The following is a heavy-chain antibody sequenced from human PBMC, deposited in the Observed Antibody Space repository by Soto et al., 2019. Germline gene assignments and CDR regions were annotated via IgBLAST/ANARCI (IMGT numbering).Heavy chain of an antibody. CDR3: AREGMSRPRWVFDY. CDR1: GFTFGSYP. Sequence: EVPLVESGGGLVQPGGSLRLSRAASGFTFGSYPMHWVRQAPGKGLEYVSAISTNGDSTFYANSVKGRFTISRDNSKTTLYLQMGRLRAEDMGVYYCAREGMSRPRWVFDYGGQGTLVTASS. D-gene: IGHD6-13*01. V-gene: IGHV3-64*01. CDR2: ISTNGDST. J-gene: IGHJ4*02.